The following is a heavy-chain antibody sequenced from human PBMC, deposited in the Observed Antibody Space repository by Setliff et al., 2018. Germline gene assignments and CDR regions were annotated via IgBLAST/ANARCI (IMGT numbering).Heavy chain of an antibody. CDR2: IYHSGNT. CDR1: GYSISSGYY. Sequence: PSETLSLTCGVSGYSISSGYYWGWVRQPPGKGLEWIGKIYHSGNTYYNPSLKSRVTISVDTSKNQFSLKLSSVTAADTAVYYCARSMIQRNYYCGLDVWGQGTTVTVSS. J-gene: IGHJ6*02. V-gene: IGHV4-38-2*01. CDR3: ARSMIQRNYYCGLDV. D-gene: IGHD3-16*01.